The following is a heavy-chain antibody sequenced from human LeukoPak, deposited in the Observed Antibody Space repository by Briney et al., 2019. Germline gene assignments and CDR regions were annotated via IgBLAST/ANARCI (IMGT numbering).Heavy chain of an antibody. J-gene: IGHJ4*02. V-gene: IGHV3-9*01. CDR3: AKGNSYDSSGLPFDY. CDR1: GYTFDDYA. CDR2: ISWDSGSV. D-gene: IGHD3-22*01. Sequence: GGSLRLSCAGSGYTFDDYAMQWVRQAPGKDLEWVLGISWDSGSVDSADSVKGRFTISRDNARNSLYLQMNSLRAEDTALYYCAKGNSYDSSGLPFDYWGQEALVTVSS.